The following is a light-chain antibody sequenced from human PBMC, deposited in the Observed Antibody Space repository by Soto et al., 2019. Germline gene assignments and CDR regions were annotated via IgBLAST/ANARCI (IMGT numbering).Light chain of an antibody. CDR1: QSISSH. J-gene: IGKJ4*01. CDR2: DAS. Sequence: EIVLTQSPATLSLSPGERATLSYRASQSISSHLVWYQQKLGQAPRLLIYDASNRATGIPARFSGSGSGTDFTLTISSLEPEDFAVYYCQQRPNWPLTFGGGTRVEIK. V-gene: IGKV3-11*01. CDR3: QQRPNWPLT.